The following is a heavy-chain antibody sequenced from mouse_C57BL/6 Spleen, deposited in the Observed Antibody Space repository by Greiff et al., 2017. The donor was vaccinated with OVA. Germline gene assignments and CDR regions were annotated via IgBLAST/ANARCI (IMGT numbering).Heavy chain of an antibody. J-gene: IGHJ3*01. CDR1: GFNIKDDY. D-gene: IGHD2-2*01. CDR3: TKFYGSGFAY. CDR2: IDPENGDT. Sequence: EVQLQESGAELVRPGASVKLSCTASGFNIKDDYMHWVKQRPEQGLEWIGWIDPENGDTEYASKFQGKATITADTSSNTAYLQLSSLTSEDTAVYYCTKFYGSGFAYWGQGTLVTVSA. V-gene: IGHV14-4*01.